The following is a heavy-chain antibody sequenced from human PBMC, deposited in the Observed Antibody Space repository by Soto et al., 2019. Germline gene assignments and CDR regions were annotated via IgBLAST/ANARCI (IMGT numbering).Heavy chain of an antibody. Sequence: QVQLQESGPGLVKPSQTLSLTCTVSGGSISRGDYYWSWIRQPPGKVLEWIGYIYYIGSTYYNPSLKSRVTISVDTSKNQFSLKLSSVTAADTAVYYCASSMPSDAFDIWGQGTMVTVSS. CDR2: IYYIGST. V-gene: IGHV4-30-4*01. CDR1: GGSISRGDYY. D-gene: IGHD2-2*01. J-gene: IGHJ3*02. CDR3: ASSMPSDAFDI.